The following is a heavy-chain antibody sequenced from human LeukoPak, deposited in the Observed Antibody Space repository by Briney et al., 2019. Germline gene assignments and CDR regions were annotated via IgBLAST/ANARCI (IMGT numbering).Heavy chain of an antibody. Sequence: ASVKVSFKASGYTFTSYGISWVRQAPGQGLEWMGWISAYNGNTNYAQKLQGRVTMTTDTSTTTAYMELRSLRSDDTAVYYCAREYYDFWSGYLYPPSTGMDVWGQGTTVTVSS. D-gene: IGHD3-3*01. V-gene: IGHV1-18*01. J-gene: IGHJ6*02. CDR3: AREYYDFWSGYLYPPSTGMDV. CDR1: GYTFTSYG. CDR2: ISAYNGNT.